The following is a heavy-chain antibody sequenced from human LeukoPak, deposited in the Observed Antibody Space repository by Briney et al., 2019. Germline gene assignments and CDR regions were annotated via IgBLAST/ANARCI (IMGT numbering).Heavy chain of an antibody. Sequence: QPGGSLRLSCEASGFSFSSFSMSWVRQAPGKGLEWVSAISGSGGSTYYADSVKGRFTISRDNSKNTLYLQMNSLRAEVTAVYYCATRTFDYWGQGTLVTVSS. CDR1: GFSFSSFS. J-gene: IGHJ4*02. CDR2: ISGSGGST. V-gene: IGHV3-23*01. D-gene: IGHD1-1*01. CDR3: ATRTFDY.